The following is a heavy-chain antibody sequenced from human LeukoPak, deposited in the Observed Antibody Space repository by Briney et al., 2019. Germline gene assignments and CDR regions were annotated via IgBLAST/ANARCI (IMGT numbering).Heavy chain of an antibody. Sequence: PGGSLRLSCAASGFTFSSYAMSWVRQAPGKGLEWVSAISGSGGSTYYADSVKGRFTISRDNSKNTLYLQMNSLRAEDTAVYYCAKARALYYDILTGYEYWGQGTLVTVS. D-gene: IGHD3-9*01. CDR3: AKARALYYDILTGYEY. CDR2: ISGSGGST. J-gene: IGHJ4*02. CDR1: GFTFSSYA. V-gene: IGHV3-23*01.